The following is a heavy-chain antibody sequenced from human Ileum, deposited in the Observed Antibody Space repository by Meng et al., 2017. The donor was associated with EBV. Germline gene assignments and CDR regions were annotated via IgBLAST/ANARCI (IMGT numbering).Heavy chain of an antibody. J-gene: IGHJ4*02. CDR1: GVSISSGYFH. D-gene: IGHD1-26*01. CDR3: VSYAVGAGGIGY. CDR2: HSGST. Sequence: QVQLQESGPGLVKPSQTLSLTCAVSGVSISSGYFHWSWIRQPPGKGLEWIGHSGSTSYNPSLRSRVTISVDTSKNQFSLKVDSATAGDTAVYYCVSYAVGAGGIGYWGQGILATVSS. V-gene: IGHV4-30-4*01.